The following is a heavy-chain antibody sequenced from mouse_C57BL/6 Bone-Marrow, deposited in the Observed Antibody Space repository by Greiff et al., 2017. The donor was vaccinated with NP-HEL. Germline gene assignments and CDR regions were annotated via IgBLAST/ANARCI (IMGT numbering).Heavy chain of an antibody. Sequence: EVQLQQSGAELVRPGASVKLSCTASGFNIKDDYMHWVKQRPEQGLEWIGWIDPENGDTEYASKFQGKATITADTSSNTAYLQLSSLTSEDTAVYYCTTRWYYGSSYVGYWGQGTTLTVSS. CDR1: GFNIKDDY. J-gene: IGHJ2*01. V-gene: IGHV14-4*01. D-gene: IGHD1-1*01. CDR2: IDPENGDT. CDR3: TTRWYYGSSYVGY.